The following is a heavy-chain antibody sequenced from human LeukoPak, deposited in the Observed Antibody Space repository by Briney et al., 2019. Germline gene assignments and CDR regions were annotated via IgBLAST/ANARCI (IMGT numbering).Heavy chain of an antibody. J-gene: IGHJ4*02. Sequence: SVKVSCKASGGTFTSFGINWVRQAPGQGLEWMGGTTPVFGTANYAQKFQDRITITADESTSTAYMELGSLRSEDTAVYFCATMKRSYSVFDYWGQGTLVTVSS. CDR2: TTPVFGTA. D-gene: IGHD3-10*01. V-gene: IGHV1-69*13. CDR1: GGTFTSFG. CDR3: ATMKRSYSVFDY.